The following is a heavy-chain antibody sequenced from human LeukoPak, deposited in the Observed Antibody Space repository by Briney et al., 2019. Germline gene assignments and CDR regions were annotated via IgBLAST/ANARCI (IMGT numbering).Heavy chain of an antibody. CDR3: ARDLSGSGRGTFDI. J-gene: IGHJ3*02. CDR1: GFTFSSYD. Sequence: GSLRLSCAASGFTFSSYDMHWVRQATGKGLEWVSAIGTAGDTYYPGSVKGRFTISRENAKNSLYLQMNSLRAGDTAVYYCARDLSGSGRGTFDIWGQGTMVTVSS. D-gene: IGHD3-10*01. CDR2: IGTAGDT. V-gene: IGHV3-13*01.